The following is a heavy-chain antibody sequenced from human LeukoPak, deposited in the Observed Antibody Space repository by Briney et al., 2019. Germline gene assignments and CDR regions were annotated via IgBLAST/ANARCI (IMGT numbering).Heavy chain of an antibody. J-gene: IGHJ4*02. CDR2: ISSSGSTI. CDR3: ARGQWELLY. Sequence: GGSLNPPLEPFGFPFRDYYMGWIPQAPGKGLEWVSYISSSGSTIYYADSVKGRFTISRDNAKNSLYLQMNSLRAEDTAVYYCARGQWELLYWGQGTPVTVSS. V-gene: IGHV3-11*01. D-gene: IGHD1-26*01. CDR1: GFPFRDYY.